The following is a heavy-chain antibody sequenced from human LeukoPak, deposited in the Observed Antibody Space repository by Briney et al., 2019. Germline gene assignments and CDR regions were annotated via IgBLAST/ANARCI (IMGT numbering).Heavy chain of an antibody. CDR3: ARAAYYYYYMDV. J-gene: IGHJ6*03. CDR2: ISSSGTTI. V-gene: IGHV3-48*03. Sequence: GGSLMLSCAASGFTLINFEMTWVRLAPGKRLEWVSYISSSGTTIYNADSVTGRFTISRDNAKNTLYLQMNSLRAEDTAVYYCARAAYYYYYMDVWGKGTTVTVSS. CDR1: GFTLINFE.